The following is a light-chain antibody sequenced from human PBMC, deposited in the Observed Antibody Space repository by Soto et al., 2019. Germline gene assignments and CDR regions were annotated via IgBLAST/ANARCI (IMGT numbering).Light chain of an antibody. J-gene: IGLJ1*01. CDR3: SSYTSSSTLNV. CDR1: SSDVGGYNY. CDR2: DVS. Sequence: QSALTQPASVSGSPGPSITISCTGTSSDVGGYNYVSWYQQHPGKAPKLMIYDVSNRPSGVSNRFSGSKSGNTASLTISGLQAEDEADYYCSSYTSSSTLNVFGTGTKLTV. V-gene: IGLV2-14*01.